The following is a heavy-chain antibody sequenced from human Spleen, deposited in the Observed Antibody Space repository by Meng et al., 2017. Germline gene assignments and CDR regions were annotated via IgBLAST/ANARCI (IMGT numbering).Heavy chain of an antibody. D-gene: IGHD6-13*01. V-gene: IGHV1-2*06. J-gene: IGHJ4*02. CDR2: IDPRSGDT. CDR3: ARDEDISAAGNLFGDY. CDR1: RTTFSGYW. Sequence: QLADCGVSVSTPWASEKVTLTDTRTTFSGYWLPWVRRAPGQGLVWMGPIDPRSGDTSYAQWFQGRVTMTGDTSISTAYMELSGLRSDDTAMYYCARDEDISAAGNLFGDYWGQGTLVTVSS.